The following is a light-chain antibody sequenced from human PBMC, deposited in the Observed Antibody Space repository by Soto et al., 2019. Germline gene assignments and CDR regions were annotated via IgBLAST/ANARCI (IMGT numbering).Light chain of an antibody. CDR2: DAS. J-gene: IGKJ1*01. Sequence: DIRMTQSPSTLSTSVGDRVTITCRASQNIRGWLAWYQQKPGKAPKLLIYDASTLESGVPSRFSGSGSGTEFTLTISSLQPDDFATYYCQHYNSYSWTFGQGTTVAIK. V-gene: IGKV1-5*01. CDR3: QHYNSYSWT. CDR1: QNIRGW.